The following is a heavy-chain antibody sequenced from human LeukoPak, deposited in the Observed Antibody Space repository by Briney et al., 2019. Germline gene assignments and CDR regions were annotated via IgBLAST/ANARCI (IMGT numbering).Heavy chain of an antibody. CDR3: ARFSNDHGVKFDY. CDR2: IYYSGTA. CDR1: GGSISSGGYY. Sequence: SQTLSLTCTVSGGSISSGGYYWSWVRQHPEKGLEWIGYIYYSGTAYYNPSLKSRVTMSVDTSKNQFSLKLDSVTAADTAVYYCARFSNDHGVKFDYWGQGTTVTVSS. J-gene: IGHJ4*03. D-gene: IGHD4-17*01. V-gene: IGHV4-31*03.